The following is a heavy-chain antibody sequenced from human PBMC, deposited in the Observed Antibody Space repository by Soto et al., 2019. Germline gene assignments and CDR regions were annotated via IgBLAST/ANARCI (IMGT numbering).Heavy chain of an antibody. CDR1: GFTFSSYG. D-gene: IGHD6-19*01. Sequence: QVQLVESGGGVVQPGRSLRRSCAASGFTFSSYGMHWFRQAPGKGLEWVAVISYDGSNKYYADSVKGRFTISRDNSKNTLYLQMNSLRAEDTAVYYCAKDRGSGWYVIDYWGQGTLVTVSS. CDR2: ISYDGSNK. V-gene: IGHV3-30*18. J-gene: IGHJ4*02. CDR3: AKDRGSGWYVIDY.